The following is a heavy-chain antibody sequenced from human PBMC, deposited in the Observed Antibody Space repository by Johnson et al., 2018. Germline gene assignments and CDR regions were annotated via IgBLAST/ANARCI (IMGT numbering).Heavy chain of an antibody. CDR3: ARVGSLRYFDWLGMDV. D-gene: IGHD3-9*01. CDR1: GFTFSSYW. V-gene: IGHV3-74*01. CDR2: INSDGSST. Sequence: VQLQESGGGLVQPGGSLRLSCAASGFTFSSYWMHWVRQAPGKGLVWVSRINSDGSSTSYADSVKGRFPISRDNAKTTLYLQRNSLRAEDTAVYYCARVGSLRYFDWLGMDVWGQGTTVTVSS. J-gene: IGHJ6*02.